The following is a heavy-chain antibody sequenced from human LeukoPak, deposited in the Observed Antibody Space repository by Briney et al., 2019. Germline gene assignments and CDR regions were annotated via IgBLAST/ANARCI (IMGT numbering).Heavy chain of an antibody. J-gene: IGHJ4*02. CDR2: ISWNSGSI. V-gene: IGHV3-9*02. D-gene: IGHD3-3*01. CDR1: GFTSDDYA. Sequence: QPGGSLRLSCAASGFTSDDYAMHWVRHAPGKGLEWVSGISWNSGSIGYADSVKGRFTISRDNAKDSLYLQMNSLRAEDTALYYCAKGARFLEWLLKGYFDYWGQGTLVTVSS. CDR3: AKGARFLEWLLKGYFDY.